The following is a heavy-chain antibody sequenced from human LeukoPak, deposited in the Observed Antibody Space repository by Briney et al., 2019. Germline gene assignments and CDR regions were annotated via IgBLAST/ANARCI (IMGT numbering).Heavy chain of an antibody. V-gene: IGHV1-2*02. CDR3: ARVQRRGYSYDFGY. CDR2: INPNTGGT. Sequence: ASVKVSCKSSGYTFIRYGFSWVRQAPGQGLEWMGWINPNTGGTNYAQKFQGRVTMTRDTSVSTAYMELSRLRSDDTAVYYCARVQRRGYSYDFGYWGQGTLVTVSS. J-gene: IGHJ4*02. D-gene: IGHD5-18*01. CDR1: GYTFIRYG.